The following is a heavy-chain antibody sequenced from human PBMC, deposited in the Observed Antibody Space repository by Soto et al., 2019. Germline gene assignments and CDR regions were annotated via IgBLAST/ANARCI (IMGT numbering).Heavy chain of an antibody. CDR1: GGTFSSYA. J-gene: IGHJ4*02. V-gene: IGHV1-69*13. Sequence: GAAVKVSCKASGGTFSSYAISWVRQAPGQGLEWMGGIIPIFGTANYAQKFQGRVTITADESTSTAYMELSSLRSEDTAVYYCARGDKYYSDSSGYFGRLLYYFDSWGQGTLVTVSS. CDR2: IIPIFGTA. CDR3: ARGDKYYSDSSGYFGRLLYYFDS. D-gene: IGHD3-22*01.